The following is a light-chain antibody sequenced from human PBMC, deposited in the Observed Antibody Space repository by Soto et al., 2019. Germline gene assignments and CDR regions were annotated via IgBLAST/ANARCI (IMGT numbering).Light chain of an antibody. CDR2: QAT. Sequence: DIQMTQPPSTLSASVGDRVTITCRASESGSRWLDWYQQKPGRTPKLLIYQATTFETGVPLRFSGSGSGTEFTLSISSLQPDDFGSYYCKQYNAYSQSFGQGTMVEIK. V-gene: IGKV1-5*03. CDR3: KQYNAYSQS. J-gene: IGKJ1*01. CDR1: ESGSRW.